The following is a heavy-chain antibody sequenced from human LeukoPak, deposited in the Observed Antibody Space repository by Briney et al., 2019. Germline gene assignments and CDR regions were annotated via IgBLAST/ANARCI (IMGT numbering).Heavy chain of an antibody. V-gene: IGHV1-46*01. Sequence: ASVKVSCKASGYTFTSYYMHWVRQAPGQGLEWMGIINPSGGSTSYAQKFQGRVTMTRDTSTSTVYMELSSLRSEDTAVYYCARDRKYYDSSDSFQHWGQGTLVTVSS. D-gene: IGHD3-22*01. CDR2: INPSGGST. CDR1: GYTFTSYY. CDR3: ARDRKYYDSSDSFQH. J-gene: IGHJ1*01.